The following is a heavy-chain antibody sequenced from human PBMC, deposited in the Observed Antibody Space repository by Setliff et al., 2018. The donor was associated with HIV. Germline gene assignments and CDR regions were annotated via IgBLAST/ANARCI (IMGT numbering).Heavy chain of an antibody. CDR3: ARVSSRYWNYDY. CDR2: ITDYNGNT. J-gene: IGHJ4*02. D-gene: IGHD1-7*01. V-gene: IGHV1-18*01. Sequence: ASVKVSCKASGYTFDSYGISWVRQAPGQGLEWMGWITDYNGNTNYAQKLQGRVTMTTDTSTSTAYMELRSLRSDDTAVYYCARVSSRYWNYDYWGQGTLVTVSS. CDR1: GYTFDSYG.